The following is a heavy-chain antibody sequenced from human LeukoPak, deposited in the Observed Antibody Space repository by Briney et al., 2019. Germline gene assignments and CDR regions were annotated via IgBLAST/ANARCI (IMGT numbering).Heavy chain of an antibody. Sequence: GASVKVSCKASAYTFTGYYMHWVRQAPGQGLEWMGWINPNSGGTNYAQKFQGRVTMTRDTSISTAYMELSRLRSDDTAVYYCARGASITIFGVVKYWGQGTLVTVSS. CDR1: AYTFTGYY. CDR3: ARGASITIFGVVKY. D-gene: IGHD3-3*01. CDR2: INPNSGGT. J-gene: IGHJ4*02. V-gene: IGHV1-2*02.